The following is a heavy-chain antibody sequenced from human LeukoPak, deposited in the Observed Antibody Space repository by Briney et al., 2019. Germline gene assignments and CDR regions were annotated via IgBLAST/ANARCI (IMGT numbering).Heavy chain of an antibody. CDR3: ARDRTLYYDILTGYLDV. J-gene: IGHJ6*02. CDR1: GFTFSSYW. Sequence: GGSLRLSCAASGFTFSSYWMSWVRQAPGKGLEWVANIKQDGSEKYYADSVKGRLTISRDNSKNTLYVQMNSLRAEDTAVYYCARDRTLYYDILTGYLDVWGQGTTVTVSS. D-gene: IGHD3-9*01. V-gene: IGHV3-7*01. CDR2: IKQDGSEK.